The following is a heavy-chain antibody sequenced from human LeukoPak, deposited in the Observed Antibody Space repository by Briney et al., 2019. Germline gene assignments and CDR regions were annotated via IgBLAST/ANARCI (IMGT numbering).Heavy chain of an antibody. CDR2: IIPIFGTA. CDR1: GGTFSSYT. Sequence: ASVKVSCKASGGTFSSYTISWVRQAPGQGLEWVGRIIPIFGTANYAQKFQGRVTITADESTSTAYMELSSLRSEDTAVYYCAVTRAPGNYCDSSGPNNWFDPWGQGTLVTVSS. D-gene: IGHD3-22*01. V-gene: IGHV1-69*13. CDR3: AVTRAPGNYCDSSGPNNWFDP. J-gene: IGHJ5*02.